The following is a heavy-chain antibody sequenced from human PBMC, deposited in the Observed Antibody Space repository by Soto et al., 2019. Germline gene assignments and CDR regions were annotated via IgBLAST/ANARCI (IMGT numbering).Heavy chain of an antibody. CDR3: ARGNRGSSWEFDY. Sequence: PSETLSLTCTVSGGSISSGDYYWSWIRQPPGKGLEWIGYIYYSGSTYYNPSLKSRVTISVDTSKNQFSLKLSSVTAADTAVYYCARGNRGSSWEFDYWGQGTLVTFSS. CDR2: IYYSGST. CDR1: GGSISSGDYY. V-gene: IGHV4-30-4*01. J-gene: IGHJ4*02. D-gene: IGHD6-6*01.